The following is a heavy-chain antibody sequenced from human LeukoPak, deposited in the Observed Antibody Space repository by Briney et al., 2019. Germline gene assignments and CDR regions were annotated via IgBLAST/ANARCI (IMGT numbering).Heavy chain of an antibody. CDR3: ARRAGAYSHPYDY. V-gene: IGHV3-53*01. J-gene: IGHJ4*02. D-gene: IGHD4/OR15-4a*01. CDR1: GFTVSSNS. CDR2: IYSGTI. Sequence: HAGGSLRLSCPVSGFTVSSNSISWVRQAPGKGLEWVSFIYSGTIHYSDSVKGRFTISRDNSKNTLYLQMNSLRAEDTAVYYCARRAGAYSHPYDYWGQGTLVTVSS.